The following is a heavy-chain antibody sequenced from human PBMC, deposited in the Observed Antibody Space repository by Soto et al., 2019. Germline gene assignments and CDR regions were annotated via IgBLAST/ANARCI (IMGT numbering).Heavy chain of an antibody. V-gene: IGHV4-59*01. CDR2: IYYSGST. CDR1: GGSISSYY. D-gene: IGHD4-17*01. J-gene: IGHJ5*02. CDR3: ARLPWADYGGIFDP. Sequence: PSETLSLTCTVSGGSISSYYWSWSRQPPGKGLEWIGYIYYSGSTNYNPSLKSRVTISVDTSKNQFSLKLYSVTTADTAMYYCARLPWADYGGIFDPWSQGTLVTVS.